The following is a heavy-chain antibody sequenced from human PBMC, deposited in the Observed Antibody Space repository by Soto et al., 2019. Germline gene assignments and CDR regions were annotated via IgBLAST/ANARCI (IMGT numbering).Heavy chain of an antibody. V-gene: IGHV3-66*01. CDR1: EFSVSVYY. CDR2: IHSDGST. Sequence: GGSLRLSCAASEFSVSVYYTTWVRQAPGKGLEWVSIIHSDGSTYYADSVKGRFTISRDKSKNTLYLQMNSLRVEDTAVYYCARVRYSSFDFWGQGT. J-gene: IGHJ4*02. CDR3: ARVRYSSFDF. D-gene: IGHD2-15*01.